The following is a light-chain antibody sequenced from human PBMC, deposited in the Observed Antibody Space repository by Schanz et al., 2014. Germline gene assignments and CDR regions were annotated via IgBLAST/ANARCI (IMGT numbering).Light chain of an antibody. CDR2: GTS. J-gene: IGKJ1*01. V-gene: IGKV3-20*01. Sequence: EVVMTQSPDTLSVSPGERATLSCRASQSVSSGHLAWDQQKPGQAPRLLIYGTSIRATGNPDRFSGSGSGTDFTLTISRLEPEYFALYYCHQRATWTFGQGTKVEIK. CDR3: HQRATWT. CDR1: QSVSSGH.